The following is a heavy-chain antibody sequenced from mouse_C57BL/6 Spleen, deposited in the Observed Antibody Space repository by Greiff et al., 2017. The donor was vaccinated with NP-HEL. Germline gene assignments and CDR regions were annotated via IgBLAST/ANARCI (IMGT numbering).Heavy chain of an antibody. CDR2: ISYDGSN. J-gene: IGHJ1*03. Sequence: VQLKQSGPGLVKPSQSLSLTCSVTGYSITSGYYWNWIRQFPGNKLEWMGYISYDGSNNYNPSLKNRISITRDTSKNQFFLKLNSVTTEDTATYYCARESKYWYFDVWGTGTTVTVSS. CDR3: ARESKYWYFDV. D-gene: IGHD2-5*01. V-gene: IGHV3-6*01. CDR1: GYSITSGYY.